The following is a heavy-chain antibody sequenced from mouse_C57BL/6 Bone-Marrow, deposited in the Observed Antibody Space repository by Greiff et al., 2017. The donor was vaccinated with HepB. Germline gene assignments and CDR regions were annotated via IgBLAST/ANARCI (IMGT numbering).Heavy chain of an antibody. CDR1: GYTFTSYG. J-gene: IGHJ2*01. D-gene: IGHD3-3*01. CDR3: ARRGWVYFDY. V-gene: IGHV1-81*01. CDR2: IYPRSGNT. Sequence: QVQLQQSGAELARPGASVKLSCKASGYTFTSYGISWVKQRTGQGLEWIGEIYPRSGNTYYNEKFKGKATLTADKSSSTAYMELRSLTSEDSAVYFCARRGWVYFDYWGQGTTLTVSS.